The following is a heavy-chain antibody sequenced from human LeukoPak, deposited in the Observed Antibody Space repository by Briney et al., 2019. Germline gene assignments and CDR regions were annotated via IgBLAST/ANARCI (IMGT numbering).Heavy chain of an antibody. D-gene: IGHD2-21*02. CDR1: GFTFSSYS. V-gene: IGHV3-21*01. J-gene: IGHJ4*02. CDR3: AREAPDFYFDY. CDR2: ISSSSSYI. Sequence: GGSLRLSCAAAGFTFSSYSMNWIRQDPGKGLEWVSSISSSSSYIYYADSVKGRFTISRDNAKNSLYLQMNSLRAEDTAVYYCAREAPDFYFDYWGQGTLVTVSS.